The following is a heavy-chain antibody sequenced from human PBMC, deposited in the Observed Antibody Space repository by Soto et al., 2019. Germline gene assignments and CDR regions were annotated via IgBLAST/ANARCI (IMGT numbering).Heavy chain of an antibody. CDR3: ARDDCNGGSCDGGHYLDL. J-gene: IGHJ2*01. CDR1: DYIFLAYG. CDR2: ISPKVGRT. Sequence: QAQLVQSGPEVKKAGASVKVSCTAPTDYIFLAYGFDWVRQAPGQGLEWMGWISPKVGRTNYGRTLQDRFTMTTDVSTNSVSMELRDLRSDDTAVYYCARDDCNGGSCDGGHYLDLWGRGTPISVSS. V-gene: IGHV1-18*01. D-gene: IGHD2-15*01.